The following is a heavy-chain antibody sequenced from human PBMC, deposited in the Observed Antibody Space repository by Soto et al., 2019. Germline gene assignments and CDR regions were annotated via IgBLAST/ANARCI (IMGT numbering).Heavy chain of an antibody. J-gene: IGHJ4*02. D-gene: IGHD5-18*01. CDR2: ISGSGGSS. CDR3: AKESSGYNYGFYNYFDY. Sequence: GGSLRLSCAASGFAFSTYAMTWVRQAPGKGLEWVSVISGSGGSSYYADSVKGRFTISRDNSKNMVYLQMNSLRAEDTAVYHCAKESSGYNYGFYNYFDYWGQGTLVTVSS. V-gene: IGHV3-23*01. CDR1: GFAFSTYA.